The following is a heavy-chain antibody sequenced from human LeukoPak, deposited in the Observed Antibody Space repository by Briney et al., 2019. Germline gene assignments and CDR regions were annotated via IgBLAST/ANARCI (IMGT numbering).Heavy chain of an antibody. Sequence: GGSLRLSRAASGFTFSSSWMHWVRQAPGKGLVWVSRINHDGSTTNYVDSVKGRFTISRDNAKNTLYLQMNSLRAEDTAVFYCVRDRFYGMDVWGQGTTVTVSS. J-gene: IGHJ6*02. CDR2: INHDGSTT. CDR1: GFTFSSSW. V-gene: IGHV3-74*01. CDR3: VRDRFYGMDV.